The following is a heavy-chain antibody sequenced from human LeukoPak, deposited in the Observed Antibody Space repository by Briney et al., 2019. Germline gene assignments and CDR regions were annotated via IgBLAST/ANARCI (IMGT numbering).Heavy chain of an antibody. CDR2: ISAYNGNT. CDR1: GYTFTSYG. CDR3: ARDYYDSSGYLSFDY. Sequence: PTASVKVSCKASGYTFTSYGISWVRQAPGQGLEWMGWISAYNGNTNYAQKLQGRVTMTTDTSTSTAYMELRSLRPDDTAGYYCARDYYDSSGYLSFDYWGQGSLVTVSS. D-gene: IGHD3-22*01. J-gene: IGHJ4*02. V-gene: IGHV1-18*01.